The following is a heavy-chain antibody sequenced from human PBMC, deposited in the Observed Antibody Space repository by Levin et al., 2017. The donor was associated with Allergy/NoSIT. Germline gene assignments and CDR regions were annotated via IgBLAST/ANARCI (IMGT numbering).Heavy chain of an antibody. V-gene: IGHV3-15*01. J-gene: IGHJ5*02. CDR2: IKSKSDGGTT. CDR1: GFTFSNAW. CDR3: TTESQTFDWRRFDP. D-gene: IGHD3-9*01. Sequence: GGSLRLSCAASGFTFSNAWMSWVRQAPGKGLVWVGHIKSKSDGGTTDYAAPVKGRFTISRDESKNMVFLQMNNLKTEDTAVYYCTTESQTFDWRRFDPWGQGTLVTVSS.